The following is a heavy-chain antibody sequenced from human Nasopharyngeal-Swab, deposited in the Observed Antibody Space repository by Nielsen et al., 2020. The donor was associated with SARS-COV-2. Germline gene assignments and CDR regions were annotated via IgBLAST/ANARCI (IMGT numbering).Heavy chain of an antibody. V-gene: IGHV3-21*01. CDR2: ISSSSSYI. J-gene: IGHJ4*02. CDR3: ARAPGPDIVVVVAAN. D-gene: IGHD2-15*01. Sequence: GGSLRLSCAASGFTFSSYSMNWVRQAPGKGLEWVSSISSSSSYIYYADSVKGRFTISRDNAKNSLYLQMNSLRAEDTAVYYCARAPGPDIVVVVAANWGQGTLVTVSS. CDR1: GFTFSSYS.